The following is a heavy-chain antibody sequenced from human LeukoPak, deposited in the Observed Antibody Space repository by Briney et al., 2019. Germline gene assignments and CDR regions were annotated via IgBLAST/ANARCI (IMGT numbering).Heavy chain of an antibody. Sequence: GGSLRLSCVGSGFTVSSSFMSWVRQAPGKGLEGVSNLYNDAFDSATHYADSAKGRFTISRDNSQNTLYLQMNSLRAEDTAMYYCAREIGGGLHYFHSWGQGTPVTVSS. D-gene: IGHD1-26*01. J-gene: IGHJ4*02. CDR3: AREIGGGLHYFHS. CDR1: GFTVSSSF. V-gene: IGHV3-53*01. CDR2: LYNDAFDSAT.